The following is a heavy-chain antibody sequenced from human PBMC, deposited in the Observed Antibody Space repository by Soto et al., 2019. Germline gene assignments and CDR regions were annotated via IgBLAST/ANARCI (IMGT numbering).Heavy chain of an antibody. CDR2: ISYDGSNK. V-gene: IGHV3-33*05. D-gene: IGHD1-1*01. CDR3: AIIQGAEVVTLACITVSAFRRNRSADL. Sequence: TGKGLELVAVISYDGSNKYYADSVKGRFTISRDNSKSTVYLELNNLSAEDTAVYHCAIIQGAEVVTLACITVSAFRRNRSADL. J-gene: IGHJ2*01.